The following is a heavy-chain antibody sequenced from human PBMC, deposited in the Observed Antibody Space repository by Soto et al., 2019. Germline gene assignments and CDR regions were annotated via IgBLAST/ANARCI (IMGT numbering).Heavy chain of an antibody. CDR2: ISYDGSYS. CDR3: AKAPGCNRNGFDP. CDR1: GFTFSNSA. V-gene: IGHV3-30*18. J-gene: IGHJ5*02. Sequence: GGSLRLPCAASGFTFSNSAMVWVRQAPGKGLEWVALISYDGSYSYYADSVKSRITIYGDNSKNILYLQMNSLTADDTAVYYCAKAPGCNRNGFDPWGQGTLVTVSS. D-gene: IGHD4-4*01.